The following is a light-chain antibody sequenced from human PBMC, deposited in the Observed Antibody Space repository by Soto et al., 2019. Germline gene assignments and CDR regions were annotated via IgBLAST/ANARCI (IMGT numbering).Light chain of an antibody. CDR3: QRYGSSLWT. CDR1: QSVSSSY. Sequence: EIVLTQSPGTLSLPPGQRATLSCRPSQSVSSSYLAWYQQKPGQAPRLLIYGASSRATGIPDRFSGSGSGTDFTLTISRLQPEDFAVYYCQRYGSSLWTFGQGTKVDIK. CDR2: GAS. J-gene: IGKJ1*01. V-gene: IGKV3-20*01.